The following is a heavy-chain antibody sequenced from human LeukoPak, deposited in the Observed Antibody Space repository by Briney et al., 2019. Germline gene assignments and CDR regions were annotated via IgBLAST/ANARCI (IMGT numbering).Heavy chain of an antibody. V-gene: IGHV4-61*02. J-gene: IGHJ3*02. CDR3: ARVGGGVGDAFDI. Sequence: SETLSLTCTVSGGSISSGSYYWSWIRQPAGKGLEWIGRIYTSGSTNYNPSLKSRVTISVDTSKNQFSLKLSSVTAADTAVYYCARVGGGVGDAFDIWGQGTMVTVSS. CDR1: GGSISSGSYY. CDR2: IYTSGST. D-gene: IGHD3-16*01.